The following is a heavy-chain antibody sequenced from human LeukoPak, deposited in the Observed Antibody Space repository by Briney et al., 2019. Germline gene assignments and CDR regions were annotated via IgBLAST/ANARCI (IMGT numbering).Heavy chain of an antibody. D-gene: IGHD6-13*01. J-gene: IGHJ4*02. Sequence: GGSLRLSCAASGFTFSSYWMHWVRQAPGKGLVWVSRINRDGSSTSYADSVKGRFTISRDNAKNTLYLQMNSLRAEDTAVYYCARDRRRGIAAAGIIDYWGQGTLVTVSS. CDR2: INRDGSST. CDR1: GFTFSSYW. V-gene: IGHV3-74*01. CDR3: ARDRRRGIAAAGIIDY.